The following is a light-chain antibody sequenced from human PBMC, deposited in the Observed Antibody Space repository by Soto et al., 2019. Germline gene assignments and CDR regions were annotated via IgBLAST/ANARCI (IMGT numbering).Light chain of an antibody. CDR3: QSHDSSLHASV. CDR2: VNT. Sequence: QSVLTQPPSVSGAPGQRVTISCTGSSSNIGAGYDVHWYLQLPGTAPKLLIYVNTNRPSGVPDRFSGSKSGSSASLAITGLQAEDEADYYCQSHDSSLHASVFGTGTKVTVL. J-gene: IGLJ1*01. V-gene: IGLV1-40*01. CDR1: SSNIGAGYD.